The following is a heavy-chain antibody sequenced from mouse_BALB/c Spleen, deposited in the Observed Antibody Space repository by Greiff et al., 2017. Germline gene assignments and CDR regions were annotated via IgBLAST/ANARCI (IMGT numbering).Heavy chain of an antibody. CDR2: IRNKANGYTT. V-gene: IGHV7-3*02. CDR1: GFTFTDYY. Sequence: DVQLVESGGGLVQPGGSLRLSCATSGFTFTDYYMSWVRQPPGKALEWLGFIRNKANGYTTEYSASVKGLFTISRDNSQSILYLQMNTLRAEDSATYYCARAPLLRYAMDYWGQGTSVTVSS. D-gene: IGHD1-2*01. J-gene: IGHJ4*01. CDR3: ARAPLLRYAMDY.